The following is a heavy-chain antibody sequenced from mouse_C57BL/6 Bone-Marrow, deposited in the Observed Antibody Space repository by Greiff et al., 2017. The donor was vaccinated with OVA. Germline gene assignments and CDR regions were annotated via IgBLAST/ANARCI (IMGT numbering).Heavy chain of an antibody. Sequence: EVKLQQSGAELVKPGASVKLSCTASGFNIKDYYMPWVKQRTEQGLEWIGRIDPEDGETKYAPKFQGKATITADTSSNTAYLQLSSLTSEDTAVYYCARRGYGSSFFDYWGQGTTLTVSS. D-gene: IGHD1-1*01. V-gene: IGHV14-2*01. CDR1: GFNIKDYY. CDR3: ARRGYGSSFFDY. J-gene: IGHJ2*01. CDR2: IDPEDGET.